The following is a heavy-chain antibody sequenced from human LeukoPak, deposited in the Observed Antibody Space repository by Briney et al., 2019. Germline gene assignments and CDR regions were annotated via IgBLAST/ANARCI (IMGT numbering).Heavy chain of an antibody. J-gene: IGHJ4*02. CDR3: ARGGDGVLDYFDY. V-gene: IGHV3-30-3*01. D-gene: IGHD4-17*01. Sequence: GGSLRLSCAASGFTFSSYALHWVPQAPGKGLEWVAVISYEGSNKYYADSVKGRFTISRDNSKNTLYLQMNSLRAEDTAVYYCARGGDGVLDYFDYWGQGTLVTVSS. CDR1: GFTFSSYA. CDR2: ISYEGSNK.